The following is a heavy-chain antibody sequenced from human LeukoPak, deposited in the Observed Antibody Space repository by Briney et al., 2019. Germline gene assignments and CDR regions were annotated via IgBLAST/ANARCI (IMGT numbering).Heavy chain of an antibody. CDR1: GGSISSGSYY. CDR3: ARVNRDTSGYYHVYFDY. D-gene: IGHD3-22*01. CDR2: IYDTGSS. J-gene: IGHJ4*02. V-gene: IGHV4-61*01. Sequence: PSETLSLTCTVSGGSISSGSYYWSWIRQPPGKGLEWIVFIYDTGSSNYNPSLKSRVTISVDTSKNQVSLNLRSVTAADTAVYYCARVNRDTSGYYHVYFDYWGQGTLVSVSS.